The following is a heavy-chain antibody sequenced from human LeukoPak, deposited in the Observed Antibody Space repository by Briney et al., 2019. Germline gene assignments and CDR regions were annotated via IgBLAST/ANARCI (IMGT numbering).Heavy chain of an antibody. J-gene: IGHJ5*02. Sequence: PSETLSLTCTVSGGSISSYYWSWIRQPAGKGLEWIGRIYTIGSTNYNPSLKSRVTMSVDTSKNQFSLKLSSVTAADTAVYYCARGYYYDSSGYGRYWFDPWGQGTLVTVSS. CDR1: GGSISSYY. D-gene: IGHD3-22*01. CDR3: ARGYYYDSSGYGRYWFDP. CDR2: IYTIGST. V-gene: IGHV4-4*07.